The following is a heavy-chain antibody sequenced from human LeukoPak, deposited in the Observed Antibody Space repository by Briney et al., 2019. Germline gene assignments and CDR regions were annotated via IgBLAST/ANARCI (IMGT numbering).Heavy chain of an antibody. CDR1: GFTFSHFA. Sequence: GGSLRLSCAASGFTFSHFAMSWVRQAPGKGLEWVSSITDSGVSTFYADSLSGRFTISRDSSRNTLYLQMKNLRAADTATYYCAKMTDARRRYGLGSHWGQGTLVAVSS. V-gene: IGHV3-23*01. CDR2: ITDSGVST. J-gene: IGHJ4*01. CDR3: AKMTDARRRYGLGSH. D-gene: IGHD3-10*01.